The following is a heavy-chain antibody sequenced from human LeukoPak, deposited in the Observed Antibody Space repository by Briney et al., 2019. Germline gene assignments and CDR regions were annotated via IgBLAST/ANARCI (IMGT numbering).Heavy chain of an antibody. CDR2: ISDSGGST. CDR3: AKGSRWYWFDP. Sequence: GASLRFSCAASGFTFSSYAMSWVRQAPGKGLEWVSTISDSGGSTYYADSVKGRFTISRDTSKNTLYLQMNGLRADDTAVYYCAKGSRWYWFDPWGQGTLVTVSS. D-gene: IGHD6-13*01. CDR1: GFTFSSYA. J-gene: IGHJ5*02. V-gene: IGHV3-23*01.